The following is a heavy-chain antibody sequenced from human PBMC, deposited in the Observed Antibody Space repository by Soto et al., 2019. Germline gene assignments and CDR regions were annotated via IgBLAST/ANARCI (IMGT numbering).Heavy chain of an antibody. CDR1: GYTFTSYD. D-gene: IGHD5-12*01. V-gene: IGHV1-8*01. CDR2: MNPNSGNT. CDR3: ARGDEVATILRYYYYYMDV. J-gene: IGHJ6*03. Sequence: GATVNVSCKASGYTFTSYDINWVRQATGQGLEWMGWMNPNSGNTGYAQKFQGRVTMTRNTSISTAYMELSSLRSEDTAVYYCARGDEVATILRYYYYYMDVWGKGTTVTVSS.